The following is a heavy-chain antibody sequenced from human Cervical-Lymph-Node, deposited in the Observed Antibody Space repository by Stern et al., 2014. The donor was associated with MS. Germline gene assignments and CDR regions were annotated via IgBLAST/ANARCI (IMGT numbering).Heavy chain of an antibody. J-gene: IGHJ4*02. CDR3: ARLEYTTSYYSHYFDY. CDR2: VYYSGST. CDR1: GGSISSGSFY. V-gene: IGHV4-39*01. D-gene: IGHD1-26*01. Sequence: LQLQESGPGLVKPSETLSLRCTVSGGSISSGSFYWGWIRQPPGKGLEWIGTVYYSGSTYYNLSLKSRVTIPVDTSKTQSSQTRSSGTAADTAVYYCARLEYTTSYYSHYFDYWGQGTLVTVSS.